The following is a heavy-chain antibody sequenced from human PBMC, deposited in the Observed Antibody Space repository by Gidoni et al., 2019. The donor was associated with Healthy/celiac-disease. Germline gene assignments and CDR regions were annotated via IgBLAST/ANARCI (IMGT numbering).Heavy chain of an antibody. D-gene: IGHD3-3*01. J-gene: IGHJ4*02. V-gene: IGHV4-34*01. CDR2: INHSGST. Sequence: QVQLQQWGAGLLKPSETLSLTCAVYGGSFSGYYWSWIRQPPGKGLEWIGEINHSGSTNYNPSLKSRVTISVDTSKNQFSLKLTSVTAADTAVYYCASRILRFNRSPKFDYWGQGTLVTVSS. CDR3: ASRILRFNRSPKFDY. CDR1: GGSFSGYY.